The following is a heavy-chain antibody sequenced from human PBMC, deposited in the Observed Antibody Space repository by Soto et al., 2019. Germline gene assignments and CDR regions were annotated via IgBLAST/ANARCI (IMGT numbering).Heavy chain of an antibody. CDR1: GGSISSSSYY. V-gene: IGHV4-39*01. CDR3: ARLGYCSGGSCYENWFDP. J-gene: IGHJ5*02. CDR2: IYYSGST. D-gene: IGHD2-15*01. Sequence: SSETLSLTCTVSGGSISSSSYYWGWIRQPPGKGLEWIGSIYYSGSTYYNPSLKSRVTISVDTSKNQFSLKLSSVTAADTAVYYCARLGYCSGGSCYENWFDPWGQGTLVTVS.